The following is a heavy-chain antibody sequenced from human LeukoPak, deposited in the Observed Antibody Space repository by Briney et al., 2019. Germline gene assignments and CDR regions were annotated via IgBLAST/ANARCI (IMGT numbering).Heavy chain of an antibody. J-gene: IGHJ3*02. CDR2: IYSGGST. V-gene: IGHV3-53*01. CDR3: ARILYSSSGAFDI. CDR1: GFTVSSNY. D-gene: IGHD6-6*01. Sequence: GGSLRLSCAASGFTVSSNYMSWVRQAPGKGLEWVSVIYSGGSTYYADSVKGRFTISRYNSKNTLYLQMNSLRAEDTAVYYCARILYSSSGAFDIWGQGTMVTVSS.